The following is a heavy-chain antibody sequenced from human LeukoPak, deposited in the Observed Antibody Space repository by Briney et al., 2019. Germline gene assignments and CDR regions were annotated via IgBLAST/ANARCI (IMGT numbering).Heavy chain of an antibody. CDR1: GLPFSSYW. CDR2: ISGDGTIK. CDR3: SRSQFDY. V-gene: IGHV3-74*03. J-gene: IGHJ4*02. Sequence: GGSLRLSCEPSGLPFSSYWMLWVRQAPGKGLLWVSRISGDGTIKTYADFVRGRFTISRDNTKNILYLQMNSLKVEDTATYFCSRSQFDYWGQGVLVTVSP.